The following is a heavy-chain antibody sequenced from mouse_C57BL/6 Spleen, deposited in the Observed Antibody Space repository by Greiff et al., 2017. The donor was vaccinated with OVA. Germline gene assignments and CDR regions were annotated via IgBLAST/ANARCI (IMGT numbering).Heavy chain of an antibody. D-gene: IGHD1-1*01. J-gene: IGHJ3*01. Sequence: VQLQQSGAELVRPGASVKLSCTASGFNIKDYYMHWVKQRPEQGLEWIGRIDPEDGDTEYAPKFQGKATMTADTSSNTAYLQLSSLTSEDTAVYYCTTNYGSSPGWFAYWGQVTLVTVSA. CDR2: IDPEDGDT. V-gene: IGHV14-1*01. CDR1: GFNIKDYY. CDR3: TTNYGSSPGWFAY.